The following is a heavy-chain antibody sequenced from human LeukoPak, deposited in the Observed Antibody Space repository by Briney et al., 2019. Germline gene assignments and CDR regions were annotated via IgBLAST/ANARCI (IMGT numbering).Heavy chain of an antibody. CDR1: GDSISSSY. V-gene: IGHV4-39*01. CDR2: IYYSGTT. CDR3: ARLVGAAIDPFDY. Sequence: SETLSLTCTVSGDSISSSYWGWIRQPPGKGLEWIGTIYYSGTTYYNPSLKSRVTISVDTSKNQFSLKLSSVTAADTAVYYCARLVGAAIDPFDYWGQGTLVTVSS. J-gene: IGHJ4*02. D-gene: IGHD1-26*01.